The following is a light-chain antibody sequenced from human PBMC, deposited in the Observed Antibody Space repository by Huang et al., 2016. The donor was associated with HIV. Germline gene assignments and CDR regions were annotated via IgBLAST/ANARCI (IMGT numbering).Light chain of an antibody. J-gene: IGKJ2*01. Sequence: ERVLTQSPGTLSVSPGERATLSCRTSQGIGHSLAWYQLRPGQAPRLLIYEASIRASNIPARFSGGGSEIDFTLTISGLQSEDSAIYYCQQYHEWPRTFGQGTKVEIK. CDR1: QGIGHS. CDR3: QQYHEWPRT. V-gene: IGKV3-15*01. CDR2: EAS.